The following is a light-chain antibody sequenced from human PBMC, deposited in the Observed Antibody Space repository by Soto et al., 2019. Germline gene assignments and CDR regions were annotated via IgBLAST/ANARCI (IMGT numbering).Light chain of an antibody. V-gene: IGKV3-20*01. CDR2: GVS. J-gene: IGKJ4*01. CDR3: QQYDKSPLT. CDR1: QSVSNSH. Sequence: EIVLTQSPGTLSLSPGERVTLSCRASQSVSNSHLAWHQQKPGQAPRLLIFGVSSRAAGIPDRFSGSGSGTDFTLTISRLEPEDYAVYYCQQYDKSPLTFGGGTKVDIK.